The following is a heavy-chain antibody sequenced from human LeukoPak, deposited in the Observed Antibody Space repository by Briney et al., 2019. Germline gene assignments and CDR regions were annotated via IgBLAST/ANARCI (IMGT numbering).Heavy chain of an antibody. CDR2: INPNSGGT. Sequence: GASVKVSCKASGYTFTGYYMHWVRQAPGQGLEWMGWINPNSGGTNYAQKFQGRVTMTRDTSISTAYMELSRLRSDDTAVYYCAREEAVAVTANDAFDIWGQGTMVTVSS. J-gene: IGHJ3*02. V-gene: IGHV1-2*02. CDR3: AREEAVAVTANDAFDI. CDR1: GYTFTGYY. D-gene: IGHD2-21*02.